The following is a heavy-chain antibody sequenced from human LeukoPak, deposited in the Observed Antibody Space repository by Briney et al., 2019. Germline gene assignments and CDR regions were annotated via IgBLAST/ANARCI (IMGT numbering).Heavy chain of an antibody. D-gene: IGHD3-22*01. J-gene: IGHJ2*01. CDR3: ARDRDSSGLRDFDL. CDR2: IYYSGNT. V-gene: IGHV4-59*01. Sequence: SETLSLTCTVSGGSISSYYWSWIRQPPGKGLEWIGYIYYSGNTNYNPSLKSRVSISIDTSKNQFSLQLSSVAAADTAVYYCARDRDSSGLRDFDLWGRGTLVTVSA. CDR1: GGSISSYY.